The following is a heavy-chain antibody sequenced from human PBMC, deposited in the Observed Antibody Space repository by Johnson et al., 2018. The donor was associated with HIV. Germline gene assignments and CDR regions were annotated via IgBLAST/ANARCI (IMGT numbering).Heavy chain of an antibody. CDR2: IRYDGSNK. CDR3: AKDGAVLRYSDWADAFDS. J-gene: IGHJ3*02. Sequence: QVQLVESGGGVVQPGGSLRLSCAASGFTFSSYGMHWVRQAPGKGLEWVAFIRYDGSNKYYADSVKGRFTIFRNNSKNTLYLQMNSLRAEDTAVYYCAKDGAVLRYSDWADAFDSWGQGTMVTVSS. CDR1: GFTFSSYG. D-gene: IGHD3-9*01. V-gene: IGHV3-30*02.